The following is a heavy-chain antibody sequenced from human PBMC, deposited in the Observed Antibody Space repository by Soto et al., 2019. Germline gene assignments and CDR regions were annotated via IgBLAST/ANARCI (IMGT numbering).Heavy chain of an antibody. CDR1: GFTFSNAW. CDR3: NSGGYFLDY. D-gene: IGHD3-10*01. V-gene: IGHV3-15*07. J-gene: IGHJ4*02. CDR2: IKSKVTGETI. Sequence: EVQLIESGGGLVKPGGSLRLSCVGSGFTFSNAWMNWVRHAPGKGLEWVGRIKSKVTGETIDYAAPVKGRFIISSDDTKNTVSLEMNSLKTEATAIYYCNSGGYFLDYWGQGTLVTVSS.